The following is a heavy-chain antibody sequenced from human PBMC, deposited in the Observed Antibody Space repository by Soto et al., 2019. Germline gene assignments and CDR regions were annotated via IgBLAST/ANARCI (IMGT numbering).Heavy chain of an antibody. J-gene: IGHJ4*02. D-gene: IGHD6-19*01. CDR2: ISYDGSNK. CDR3: AKDQADSSGWFFDY. CDR1: GFTFSSYN. V-gene: IGHV3-30*18. Sequence: QVPLVESGGGVVQPGRSLRLSCAASGFTFSSYNMHWVRQAPGKGLEWVAVISYDGSNKYYADSVKGRFTISRDNSKNTLYLQMNSLRAEDTAVYYCAKDQADSSGWFFDYWGQGTLVTVSS.